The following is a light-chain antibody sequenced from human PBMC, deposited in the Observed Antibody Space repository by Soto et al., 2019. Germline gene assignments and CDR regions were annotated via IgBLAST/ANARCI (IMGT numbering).Light chain of an antibody. CDR3: SAGGV. CDR2: DVS. CDR1: SSDVGGYNY. J-gene: IGLJ3*02. Sequence: QSVLTQPSSVSGSPGQSITISCTGTSSDVGGYNYVSWYQQHPGKAPKLMIYDVSNRPSGVSNRFSGSKSGNTASLTISGLQAEDDADYYCSAGGVFGGGTKLTVL. V-gene: IGLV2-14*01.